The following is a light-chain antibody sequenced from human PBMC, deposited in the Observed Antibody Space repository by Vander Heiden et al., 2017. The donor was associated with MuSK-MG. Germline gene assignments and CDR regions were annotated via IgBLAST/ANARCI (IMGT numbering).Light chain of an antibody. J-gene: IGLJ2*01. V-gene: IGLV1-51*01. CDR1: NSNIGRRS. CDR2: DNN. Sequence: QSVLTQPPSVSAAPGQTVTISCSGSNSNIGRRSVSWYQQLPGAAPKRLIYDNNKRPSGIPDRFSGSKSGTSATLGITGLQTGDEADYYCGTWDNSLSGVVFGGGTKLTVL. CDR3: GTWDNSLSGVV.